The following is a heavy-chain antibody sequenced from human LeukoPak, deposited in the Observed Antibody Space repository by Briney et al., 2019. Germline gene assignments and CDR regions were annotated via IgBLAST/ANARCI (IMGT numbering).Heavy chain of an antibody. CDR1: GFTFSSYW. J-gene: IGHJ6*03. CDR2: IKQDGSEK. CDR3: ARDGVLDYHGSGSPAPWYYHMDV. Sequence: GGSLRLSCAASGFTFSSYWMSWVRQAPGKELEWVANIKQDGSEKYYVDSVKGRFTISRDNAKNTLYLQMNSLRAEDTAVYYCARDGVLDYHGSGSPAPWYYHMDVWGKGTTVTVSS. D-gene: IGHD3-10*01. V-gene: IGHV3-7*01.